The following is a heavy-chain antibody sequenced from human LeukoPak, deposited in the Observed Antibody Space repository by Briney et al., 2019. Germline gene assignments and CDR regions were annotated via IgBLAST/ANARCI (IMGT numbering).Heavy chain of an antibody. J-gene: IGHJ4*02. CDR3: GKTTVGYSSGRYPGWPVDY. Sequence: GAPRPSPAPPVFTPSISAMYRGPDGLRQGPYRVSGIFGSGGSAHYADSVKGRFTISRDNTRNTVYLQLDSMRVEDTAVYYCGKTTVGYSSGRYPGWPVDYWGQGTLVTVSS. CDR1: VFTPSISA. D-gene: IGHD2-15*01. CDR2: IFGSGGSA. V-gene: IGHV3-23*01.